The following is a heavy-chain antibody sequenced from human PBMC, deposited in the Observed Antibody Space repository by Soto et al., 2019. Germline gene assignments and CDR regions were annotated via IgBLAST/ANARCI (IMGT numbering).Heavy chain of an antibody. CDR1: GGSLSSRSYY. D-gene: IGHD1-26*01. J-gene: IGHJ6*03. CDR2: IYYSGST. V-gene: IGHV4-39*01. CDR3: ARRASNYYYYMDV. Sequence: TEAVSRTCTVPGGSLSSRSYYWGWIRQPPGKGLEWIGSIYYSGSTYYNPSLKSRVTISVDTSKNQFSLKLSSVTAADTAVYYCARRASNYYYYMDVWGKGTTVTVSS.